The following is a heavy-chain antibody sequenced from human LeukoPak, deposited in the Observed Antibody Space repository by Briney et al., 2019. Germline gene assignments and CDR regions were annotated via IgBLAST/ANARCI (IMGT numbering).Heavy chain of an antibody. Sequence: SGTLSLTCTVSGGSSSSNYWSWIRQPPGKGLEWIGYIYDSGSTNYNPSLKSRVTISVDTSKKQFSLKLNSVTAADTAVYYCAKGNYGGYSYYFDNWGQGTLVTVSS. CDR3: AKGNYGGYSYYFDN. V-gene: IGHV4-59*01. CDR1: GGSSSSNY. D-gene: IGHD4-23*01. CDR2: IYDSGST. J-gene: IGHJ4*02.